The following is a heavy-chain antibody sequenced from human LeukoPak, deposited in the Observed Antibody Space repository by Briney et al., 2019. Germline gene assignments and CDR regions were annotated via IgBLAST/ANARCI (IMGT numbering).Heavy chain of an antibody. CDR3: TREQLLFLEWLFNTRNWFDP. D-gene: IGHD3-3*01. J-gene: IGHJ5*02. CDR2: INPSGGST. V-gene: IGHV1-46*01. CDR1: GYILTSYS. Sequence: ASVKVSCKASGYILTSYSMHWVRQAPGQGLEWMGIINPSGGSTSYAQKFQGRVTMTRDTSTSTGYMELSSQRSEDAAMYYCTREQLLFLEWLFNTRNWFDPWGQGTLVTVSS.